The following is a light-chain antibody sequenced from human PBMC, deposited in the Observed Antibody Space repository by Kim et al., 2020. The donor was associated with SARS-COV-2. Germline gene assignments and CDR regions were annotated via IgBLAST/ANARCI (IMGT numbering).Light chain of an antibody. Sequence: ALGQTVRITCQGVSLRRYDASWYQQKPGQAPLLVIYDKNIRPSGIPDRFSGSSSGNTASLTITGAQAEDEADYYCNSRDTISKHVVFGGGTQLTVL. J-gene: IGLJ2*01. V-gene: IGLV3-19*01. CDR2: DKN. CDR3: NSRDTISKHVV. CDR1: SLRRYD.